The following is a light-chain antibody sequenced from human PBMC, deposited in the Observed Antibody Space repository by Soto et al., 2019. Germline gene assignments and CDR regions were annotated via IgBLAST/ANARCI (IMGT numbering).Light chain of an antibody. CDR2: DVS. Sequence: QSALTQPRSVSWSPGQSVTISCTGTSSDVGGYNYVSWYQQHPGKAPKLMIYDVSKRPSGVPDRFSGSKSGNTASLTISGLQAEDEADYYCCSYAGRVVFGGGTKLTVL. CDR3: CSYAGRVV. J-gene: IGLJ2*01. V-gene: IGLV2-11*01. CDR1: SSDVGGYNY.